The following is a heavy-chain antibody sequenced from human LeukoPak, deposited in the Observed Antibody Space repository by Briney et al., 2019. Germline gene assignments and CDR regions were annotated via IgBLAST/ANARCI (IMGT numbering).Heavy chain of an antibody. CDR1: GFTFSSNA. CDR2: TSYDERNK. V-gene: IGHV3-30*04. D-gene: IGHD3-22*01. J-gene: IGHJ4*02. CDR3: ARGWDNNDSSGYSA. Sequence: GGSLRLSCAASGFTFSSNAMHWVRQAPGKGLEWVAATSYDERNKYYGDSVRGRFTISRDNSKNTLYLQMNSLRVEDTALYYCARGWDNNDSSGYSAWGQGTLVTVSS.